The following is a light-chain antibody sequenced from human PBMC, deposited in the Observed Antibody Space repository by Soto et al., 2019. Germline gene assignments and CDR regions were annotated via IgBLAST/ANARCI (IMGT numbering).Light chain of an antibody. Sequence: AIQLTQSPSSLSASVGDRVTITCRASQGIASALAWYQQKPGNPPKLLIYDASSLESGVPSRFSGSGSGTDFTLTINSLQPEDFATYYCQQFYDYPLTFGGGTKVDIK. CDR3: QQFYDYPLT. J-gene: IGKJ4*01. CDR2: DAS. V-gene: IGKV1D-13*01. CDR1: QGIASA.